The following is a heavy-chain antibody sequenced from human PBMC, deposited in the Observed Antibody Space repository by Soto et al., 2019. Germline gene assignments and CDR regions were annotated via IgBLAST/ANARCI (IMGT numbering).Heavy chain of an antibody. D-gene: IGHD7-27*01. J-gene: IGHJ4*02. CDR1: GYNLSKHP. V-gene: IGHV3-30-3*01. Sequence: PGGSLRLSCAASGYNLSKHPMHWVRQAPGKGLEWVSAVRCAGSDRYYGDSVKGRFTISRDNSNNTLYLQMNSLRAEDTAVYYCARETNWGPDYWGQGTLVTVSS. CDR2: VRCAGSDR. CDR3: ARETNWGPDY.